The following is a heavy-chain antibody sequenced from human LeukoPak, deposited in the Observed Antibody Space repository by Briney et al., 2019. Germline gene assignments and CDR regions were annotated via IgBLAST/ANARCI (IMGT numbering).Heavy chain of an antibody. CDR3: ARPMGDGYNYNAFDI. D-gene: IGHD5-24*01. J-gene: IGHJ3*02. Sequence: GGSLRLSCAASGFTFSSCEMNWVRQAPGKGLEWVSYISSIGSTIYYVDSVKGRFTISRDNAKNSLYLQMNSLRGDDTAVYYCARPMGDGYNYNAFDIWGQGTMVTVSS. CDR1: GFTFSSCE. V-gene: IGHV3-48*03. CDR2: ISSIGSTI.